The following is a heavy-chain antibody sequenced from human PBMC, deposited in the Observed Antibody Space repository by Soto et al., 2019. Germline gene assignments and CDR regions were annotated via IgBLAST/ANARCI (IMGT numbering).Heavy chain of an antibody. CDR1: GYTFTSYG. D-gene: IGHD2-15*01. Sequence: ASVKVSCKASGYTFTSYGISWVRQAPGQGLEWMGWISAYNGNTNYAQKLQGRVTMTTDTSTSTAYMELRSLRPDDTAVYYCARDNCSGGSCYSFEDAFDIWGQGTMVTVSS. CDR3: ARDNCSGGSCYSFEDAFDI. J-gene: IGHJ3*02. CDR2: ISAYNGNT. V-gene: IGHV1-18*01.